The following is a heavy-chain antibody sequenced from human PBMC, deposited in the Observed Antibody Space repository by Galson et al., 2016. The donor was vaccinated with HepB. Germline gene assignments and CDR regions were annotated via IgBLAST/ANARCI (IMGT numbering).Heavy chain of an antibody. Sequence: QSGAEVKKPGESLRISCKTSGYSFTSYWISWVRQMPGNGLEWMGRIDPSGSYTKYSPSSRGHVTISVDKSTSTAYLEFTSLKSSDNAMYYCARHCSGGSCYHPDYWGQGTLVTVSS. V-gene: IGHV5-10-1*01. D-gene: IGHD2-15*01. CDR3: ARHCSGGSCYHPDY. J-gene: IGHJ4*02. CDR2: IDPSGSYT. CDR1: GYSFTSYW.